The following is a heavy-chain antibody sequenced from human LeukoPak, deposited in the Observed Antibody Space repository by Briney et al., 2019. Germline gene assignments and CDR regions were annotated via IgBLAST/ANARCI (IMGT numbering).Heavy chain of an antibody. CDR2: FHPEDGET. CDR1: GYTLTELS. J-gene: IGHJ3*02. Sequence: ASVKVSCKVFGYTLTELSIHWVRQPPGKGLEWMGGFHPEDGETVYTQKFQGRVTMTEDTSADTAYMELSSLRSEDTAVYYCATVARGGRDAFDIWGQGTMVIVSS. V-gene: IGHV1-24*01. CDR3: ATVARGGRDAFDI.